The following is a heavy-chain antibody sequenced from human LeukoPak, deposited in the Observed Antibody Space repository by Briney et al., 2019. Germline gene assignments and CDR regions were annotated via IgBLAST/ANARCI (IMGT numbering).Heavy chain of an antibody. Sequence: GGSLILSCAASGFTFSSYSMNWVRQAPGKGLEWVSFISDSATTIYYVDSVKGRFTISRDNAKNSLYLQMNSLRDEDTAVYYCARSRPLRGVTVDYWGQGTLVTVSS. J-gene: IGHJ4*02. CDR1: GFTFSSYS. D-gene: IGHD3-10*01. V-gene: IGHV3-48*02. CDR3: ARSRPLRGVTVDY. CDR2: ISDSATTI.